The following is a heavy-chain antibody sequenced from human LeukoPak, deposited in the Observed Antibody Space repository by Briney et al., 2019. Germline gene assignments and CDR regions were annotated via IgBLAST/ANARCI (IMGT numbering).Heavy chain of an antibody. CDR2: ISDSGGST. D-gene: IGHD1-26*01. Sequence: GGSLRLSCAASGFTFSSYAVSWVRQAPGKGLAWVSAISDSGGSTQYADSVKGRFTISRDNSKNTLYLQMNSLRAEDTAVYYCARDPSIVGAKYYFDYWGQGTLVTVSS. J-gene: IGHJ4*02. CDR1: GFTFSSYA. CDR3: ARDPSIVGAKYYFDY. V-gene: IGHV3-23*01.